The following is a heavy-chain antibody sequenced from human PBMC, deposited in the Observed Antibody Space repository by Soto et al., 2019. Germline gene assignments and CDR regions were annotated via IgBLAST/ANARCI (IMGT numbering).Heavy chain of an antibody. D-gene: IGHD1-1*01. CDR1: GYPFTHYY. CDR3: ARGRRYTF. J-gene: IGHJ4*02. V-gene: IGHV1-46*01. Sequence: QVQVVQSGAEVKKPGASVSISCKTSGYPFTHYYMSWVRQAPGRGLEWMGKINPDGGATTFAQNFQGRLTITSDASTATVYMEMSSLTSYDTAVYYCARGRRYTFWGQGTLVSVSS. CDR2: INPDGGAT.